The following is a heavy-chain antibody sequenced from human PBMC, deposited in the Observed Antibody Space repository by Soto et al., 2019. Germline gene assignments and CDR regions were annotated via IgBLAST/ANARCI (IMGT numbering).Heavy chain of an antibody. V-gene: IGHV4-59*01. Sequence: PSETLSLTCTVSCGSISSYYWSWIRQPPGKGLEWIGYIYYSGSTNYNPSLKSRVTISVDTSKNQFSLKLSSVTAADTAVYYCAAYCGGDCYAGFYFWAQGTLVPVSS. CDR3: AAYCGGDCYAGFYF. CDR2: IYYSGST. J-gene: IGHJ4*02. CDR1: CGSISSYY. D-gene: IGHD2-21*02.